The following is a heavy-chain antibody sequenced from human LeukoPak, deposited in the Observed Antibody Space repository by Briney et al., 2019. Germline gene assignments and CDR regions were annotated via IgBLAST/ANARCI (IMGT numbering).Heavy chain of an antibody. J-gene: IGHJ4*02. CDR2: IYCSGSP. CDR3: ASEPPRYCSSPSCYEQH. Sequence: SETLSLTCTVSGGSISSYYWSWIRQPPGKGLEWIGYIYCSGSPNYNPSLKSRVTISVDPSKNQFSQKLSSVTAADTAVYYCASEPPRYCSSPSCYEQHWRQGTLLTVSS. CDR1: GGSISSYY. D-gene: IGHD2-2*01. V-gene: IGHV4-59*08.